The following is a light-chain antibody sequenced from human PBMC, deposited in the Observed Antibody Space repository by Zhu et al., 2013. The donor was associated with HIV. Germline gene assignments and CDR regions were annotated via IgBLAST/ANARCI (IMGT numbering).Light chain of an antibody. CDR3: QQLKTYPRS. V-gene: IGKV3-15*01. Sequence: IVMTQSPATLSVSPGERVTVSCRASQSVSSNLAWYQQKPGQAPRLLMYGASTRASGIPARFSGSGSGTEFTLTISSLQPEDFATYYCQQLKTYPRSFGQGTKVEI. J-gene: IGKJ2*01. CDR2: GAS. CDR1: QSVSSN.